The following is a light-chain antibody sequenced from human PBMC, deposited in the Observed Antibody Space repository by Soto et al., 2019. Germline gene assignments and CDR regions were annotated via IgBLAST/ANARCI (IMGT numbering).Light chain of an antibody. CDR2: EVT. CDR3: SSFTSSTTRV. V-gene: IGLV2-14*01. J-gene: IGLJ3*02. Sequence: QSFLTQPASVSGSPGQSITISCTGTSNDIGSYNYVSWYQQHPGKAPKLMIYEVTNRPSGVSDRFSGSKSGNTASLTISGLLAEDEADYYCSSFTSSTTRVFGGGTKVTVL. CDR1: SNDIGSYNY.